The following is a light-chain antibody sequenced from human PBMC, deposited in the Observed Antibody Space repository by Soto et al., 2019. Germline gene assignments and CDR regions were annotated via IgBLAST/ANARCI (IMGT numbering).Light chain of an antibody. J-gene: IGKJ5*01. Sequence: EMVLTQSPGTLSLSPGERATLSCRASQSVNSNFLAWYQQKPGQAPRLLIYDASNRATGIPARFSGSGSGTDFTLTISRLEPEDFAVYYCQQRSNWPITFGQGTRLGIK. CDR2: DAS. CDR3: QQRSNWPIT. CDR1: QSVNSN. V-gene: IGKV3-11*01.